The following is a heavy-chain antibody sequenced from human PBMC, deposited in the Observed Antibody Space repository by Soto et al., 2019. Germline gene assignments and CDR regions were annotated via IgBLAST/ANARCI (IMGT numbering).Heavy chain of an antibody. Sequence: QAQLVQSGAEVKKPGASVKVSCQAGGYTFADYGISWVRQAPGQGLEWVGWIGPYNGNTNYAQNPQDRVNMTTDTSTNTAYMELMSLTSDDTALYYCARCYCTVGSCYTCWHFDLWGRGTLLTVSS. CDR2: IGPYNGNT. CDR1: GYTFADYG. V-gene: IGHV1-18*01. D-gene: IGHD2-15*01. CDR3: ARCYCTVGSCYTCWHFDL. J-gene: IGHJ2*01.